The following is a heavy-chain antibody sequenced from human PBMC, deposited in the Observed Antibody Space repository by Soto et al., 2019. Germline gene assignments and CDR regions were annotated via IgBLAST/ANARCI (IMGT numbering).Heavy chain of an antibody. D-gene: IGHD4-4*01. Sequence: PGGSLRLSCAASGFTFSSYSMNWVRQAPGKGLEWVSSISSSSSYIYYADSVKGRFTISRDNSKNTLYLQMNSLRAEDTAVYYCAKSSPKRTTVNDNWFDPWGQGTLVTVSS. CDR2: ISSSSSYI. CDR1: GFTFSSYS. J-gene: IGHJ5*02. V-gene: IGHV3-21*04. CDR3: AKSSPKRTTVNDNWFDP.